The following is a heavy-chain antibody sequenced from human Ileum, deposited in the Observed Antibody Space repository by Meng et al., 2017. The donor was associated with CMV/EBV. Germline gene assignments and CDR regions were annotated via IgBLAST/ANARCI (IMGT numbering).Heavy chain of an antibody. CDR3: AKTIWGSESYTPPFDH. D-gene: IGHD3-10*01. J-gene: IGHJ4*02. Sequence: GGSLRLSCAASGFSFSDYGMHWVRQAPGKGLEWVAFIRYDGSNTYYADSVKGRFTISRDNSKNTLYLQMNSLRPEDTALYHCAKTIWGSESYTPPFDHWGQGTLVTVSS. CDR2: IRYDGSNT. V-gene: IGHV3-30*02. CDR1: GFSFSDYG.